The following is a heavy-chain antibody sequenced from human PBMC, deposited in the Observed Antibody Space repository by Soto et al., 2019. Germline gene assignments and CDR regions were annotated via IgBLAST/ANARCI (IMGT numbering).Heavy chain of an antibody. D-gene: IGHD3-3*01. CDR2: ISAYNGNT. V-gene: IGHV1-18*01. Sequence: ASVKVSCKASGYTFTSYGISWVRQAPGQGLEWMGWISAYNGNTNYAQKLQGRVTMTTDTSTSTAYKELRSLRSDDTAVYYCARVYYVFNWFDPWGQGTLVTSPQ. CDR1: GYTFTSYG. CDR3: ARVYYVFNWFDP. J-gene: IGHJ5*02.